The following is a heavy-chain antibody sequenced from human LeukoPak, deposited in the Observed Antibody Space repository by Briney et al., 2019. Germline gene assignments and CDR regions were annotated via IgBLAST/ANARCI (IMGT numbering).Heavy chain of an antibody. Sequence: PSETLSLTYTVSGGXVSSGSYYWSWIRQPPGKGLEWIGYIYYSGSTNYNSSLKSRVTMSLDTSKNQFSLKLSSVTAADTAVYYCARDDRFDGSGHYSAFDVWGQGTMVTVSS. CDR2: IYYSGST. V-gene: IGHV4-61*01. J-gene: IGHJ3*01. CDR3: ARDDRFDGSGHYSAFDV. D-gene: IGHD3-22*01. CDR1: GGXVSSGSYY.